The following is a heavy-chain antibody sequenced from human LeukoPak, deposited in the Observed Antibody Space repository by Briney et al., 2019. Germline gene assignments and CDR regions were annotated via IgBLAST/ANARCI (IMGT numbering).Heavy chain of an antibody. CDR2: IYPGDSDT. CDR3: AMGSSWYDFDY. V-gene: IGHV5-51*01. J-gene: IGHJ4*02. D-gene: IGHD6-13*01. CDR1: GYSFSSYW. Sequence: GESLKISWKGSGYSFSSYWIGWVRQMPGKGLEWVGVIYPGDSDTRYSPSFQGQVIISADKSINTSYLQWGSLKASDTAMYYCAMGSSWYDFDYWGQGTLVTVSS.